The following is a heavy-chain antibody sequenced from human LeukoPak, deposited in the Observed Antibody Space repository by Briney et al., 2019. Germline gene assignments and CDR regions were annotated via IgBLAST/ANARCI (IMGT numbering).Heavy chain of an antibody. D-gene: IGHD3-3*01. V-gene: IGHV3-23*01. J-gene: IGHJ6*03. CDR1: GFTFSSYA. CDR3: ARRGGYDNYYYMDV. CDR2: ISGSGGST. Sequence: GGSLRLSCAASGFTFSSYAMSWVRQAPGKGLEWVSAISGSGGSTYYADSVKGRFTISRDNSKNTLYLQMNSLRAEDTAVYYCARRGGYDNYYYMDVWGKGTTVTVSS.